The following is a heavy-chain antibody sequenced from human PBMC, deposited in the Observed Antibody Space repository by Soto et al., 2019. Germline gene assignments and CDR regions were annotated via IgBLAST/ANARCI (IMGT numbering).Heavy chain of an antibody. V-gene: IGHV1-69*01. CDR3: ARDEGDDRSGYYDVSY. CDR1: GATFRNYA. J-gene: IGHJ4*02. CDR2: IIPKSGTT. D-gene: IGHD3-22*01. Sequence: QVQLVQSGAEVRKPGASVRVSCKASGATFRNYAINWVRQAPGQGLEWMGGIIPKSGTTNYAQKFQGRVTITADESTATAYLDLRSLRSEDTAVYCCARDEGDDRSGYYDVSYWGQGTLVTVSS.